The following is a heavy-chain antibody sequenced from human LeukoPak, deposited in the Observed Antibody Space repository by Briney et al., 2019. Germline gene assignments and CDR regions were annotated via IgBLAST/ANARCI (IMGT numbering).Heavy chain of an antibody. J-gene: IGHJ4*02. D-gene: IGHD3-16*01. CDR1: GFTFSSYA. V-gene: IGHV3-30-3*01. CDR3: ARATSMGYFDY. CDR2: ISYDRSNK. Sequence: PGGSLRLSCAASGFTFSSYAMHWVRQAPGKGLEWVAVISYDRSNKYYADSVKGRFTISRDNSKNTLYLQMNSLRAEDTAVYYCARATSMGYFDYWGQGTLVTVSS.